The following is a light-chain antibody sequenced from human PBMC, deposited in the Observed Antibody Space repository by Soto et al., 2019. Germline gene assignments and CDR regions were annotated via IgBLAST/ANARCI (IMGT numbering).Light chain of an antibody. Sequence: QSVLTQPPSASGSPGQSVTISCSGTSSDVGGYNYVSWFQQHPGKAPKLMIYEVTKRPSGVPDRFSGSKSGNTASLTVSGLQAEDEAEYYCSSYVGSNNFVLGTGTKSPS. CDR3: SSYVGSNNFV. CDR1: SSDVGGYNY. CDR2: EVT. J-gene: IGLJ1*01. V-gene: IGLV2-8*01.